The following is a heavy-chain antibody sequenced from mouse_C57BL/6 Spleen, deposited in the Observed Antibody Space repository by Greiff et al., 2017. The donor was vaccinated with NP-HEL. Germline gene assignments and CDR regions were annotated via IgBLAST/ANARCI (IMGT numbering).Heavy chain of an antibody. V-gene: IGHV5-17*01. CDR1: GFTFSDYG. D-gene: IGHD4-1*01. Sequence: DVKLVESGGGLVKPGGSLKLSCAASGFTFSDYGMHWVRQAPEKGLEWVAYISSGSSTIYYADTVKGRFTISRDNAKNTLFLQMTSLRSEDTAMYYCARKFNWDLYFDYWGQGTTLTVSS. J-gene: IGHJ2*01. CDR3: ARKFNWDLYFDY. CDR2: ISSGSSTI.